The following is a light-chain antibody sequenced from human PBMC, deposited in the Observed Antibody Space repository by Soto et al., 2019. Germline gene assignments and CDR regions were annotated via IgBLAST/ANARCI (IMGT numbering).Light chain of an antibody. J-gene: IGLJ2*01. V-gene: IGLV6-57*04. Sequence: NFMLTQPHSVSESPGKTVTISCTRSSGSIASNYVQWYQQRPGSAPTTVICEDNQRPSGVPDRFSGSIDSSSNSASLIISGLKTEDEADYYCQSYDSSIVVFGGGTQLTVL. CDR2: EDN. CDR1: SGSIASNY. CDR3: QSYDSSIVV.